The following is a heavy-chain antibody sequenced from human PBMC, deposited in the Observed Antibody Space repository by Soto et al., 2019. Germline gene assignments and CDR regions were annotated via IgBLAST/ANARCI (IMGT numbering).Heavy chain of an antibody. J-gene: IGHJ4*02. CDR1: GYSFTSYW. CDR3: ARLREGYYDNSGYFDY. D-gene: IGHD3-22*01. Sequence: GESLKISCKGSGYSFTSYWIGWVRQMPGKGLEWMGIIYPGDSDTRYSPSFQGQVTISADNAISTAYLQWSSLKASDTAMYYFARLREGYYDNSGYFDYWGQGTLVTVSS. V-gene: IGHV5-51*01. CDR2: IYPGDSDT.